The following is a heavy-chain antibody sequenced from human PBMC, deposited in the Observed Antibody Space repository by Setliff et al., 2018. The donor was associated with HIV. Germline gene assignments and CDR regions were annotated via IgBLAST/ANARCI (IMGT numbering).Heavy chain of an antibody. CDR2: IYHSGST. CDR3: ARGGYRDGYDY. Sequence: SETLSLTCTVSGYSISGGYYWGWIRQPPGKGLEWIGSIYHSGSTYYNPSLKSRVTISVDTSKNQLSLKLRSVAAADTAVYYCARGGYRDGYDYWGQGTLVTVSS. V-gene: IGHV4-38-2*02. D-gene: IGHD5-18*01. J-gene: IGHJ4*02. CDR1: GYSISGGYY.